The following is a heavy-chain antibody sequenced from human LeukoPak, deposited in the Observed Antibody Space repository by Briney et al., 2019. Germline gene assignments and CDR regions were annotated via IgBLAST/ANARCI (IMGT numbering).Heavy chain of an antibody. V-gene: IGHV3-33*01. J-gene: IGHJ4*02. D-gene: IGHD2-15*01. Sequence: GGSLRLSCAASGFTFSSYGMHWVRRAPGKGLEWVAVIWYDGSNKYYADSVKGRFTISRGNSKNTLYLQMNSLGAEDTAVYYCVGYCSGGSCYSAYWGQGTLVTVSS. CDR2: IWYDGSNK. CDR3: VGYCSGGSCYSAY. CDR1: GFTFSSYG.